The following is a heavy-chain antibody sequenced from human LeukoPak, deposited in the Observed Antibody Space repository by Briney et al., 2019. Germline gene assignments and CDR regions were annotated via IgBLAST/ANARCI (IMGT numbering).Heavy chain of an antibody. Sequence: SETLSLTCTVSGGSISSSSYYWGWIRQPPGKGLEWIGSIYYSGSTYYNPSLKSRVTISVDTSKNQFSLKLSSVTAADTAVYYCAREGRRDGYKIDYWGQGTLVTVSS. CDR2: IYYSGST. CDR1: GGSISSSSYY. CDR3: AREGRRDGYKIDY. J-gene: IGHJ4*02. D-gene: IGHD5-24*01. V-gene: IGHV4-39*07.